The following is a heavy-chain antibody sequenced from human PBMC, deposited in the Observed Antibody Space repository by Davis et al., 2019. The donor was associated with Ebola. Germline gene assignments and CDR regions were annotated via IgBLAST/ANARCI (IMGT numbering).Heavy chain of an antibody. CDR3: ARESAVAGSTYDY. V-gene: IGHV4-34*01. J-gene: IGHJ4*02. CDR1: SGSFSGYY. CDR2: INHSGST. D-gene: IGHD6-19*01. Sequence: MPSETLSLTCAVYSGSFSGYYWSWIRQSPGKGLEWIGEINHSGSTNYNPSLKSRVTISADTSKNQFSLKVSSVTAADTAVYYCARESAVAGSTYDYWGQGTLVTVSS.